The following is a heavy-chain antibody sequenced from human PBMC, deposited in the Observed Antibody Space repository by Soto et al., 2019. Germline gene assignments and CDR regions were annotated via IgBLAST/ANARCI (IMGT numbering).Heavy chain of an antibody. CDR1: GFTVSSNY. J-gene: IGHJ6*02. V-gene: IGHV3-53*02. CDR3: AREKSPVGPLTDYYGMDV. CDR2: IYSGGST. Sequence: EVQLVETGGGLIQPGGSLRLSCAASGFTVSSNYMSWVRQSPGKGLEWVSVIYSGGSTYYADSVKGRFTISRDNSKNTPYLQMKRLRAEDTAVYYCAREKSPVGPLTDYYGMDVWGQGTKVTVSS. D-gene: IGHD3-9*01.